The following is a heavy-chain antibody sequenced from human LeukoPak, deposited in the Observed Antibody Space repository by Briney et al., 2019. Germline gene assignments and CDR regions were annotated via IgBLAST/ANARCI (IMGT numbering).Heavy chain of an antibody. CDR2: IYSGGRT. D-gene: IGHD2-15*01. CDR1: GFTFSSYW. CDR3: ARDSEYCSSGSCSPGASDI. J-gene: IGHJ3*02. Sequence: GGSLRLSCAASGFTFSSYWMSWVRQAPGKGLEWVSVIYSGGRTDYADSVKGRFTTSRDNSKNTLYLQMNSLRVEDTAVYYCARDSEYCSSGSCSPGASDIWGQGTMVTVSS. V-gene: IGHV3-53*01.